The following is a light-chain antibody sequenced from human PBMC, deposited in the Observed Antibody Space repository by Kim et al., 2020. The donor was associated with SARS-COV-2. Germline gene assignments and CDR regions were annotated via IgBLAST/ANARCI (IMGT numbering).Light chain of an antibody. J-gene: IGLJ2*01. Sequence: APGKTARIDCGGNNIGSKSVHWYQQKAGQAPVLVIYYDSDRPSGSPERFSGSNSGNKATLTISRVEDGDEADYYCQVWDSSSDHVVFGGGTKLTVL. CDR3: QVWDSSSDHVV. V-gene: IGLV3-21*04. CDR1: NIGSKS. CDR2: YDS.